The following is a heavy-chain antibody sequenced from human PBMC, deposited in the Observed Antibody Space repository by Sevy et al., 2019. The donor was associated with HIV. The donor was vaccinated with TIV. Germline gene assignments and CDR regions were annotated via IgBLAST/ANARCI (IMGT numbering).Heavy chain of an antibody. CDR3: GYSEYGYYYDY. D-gene: IGHD1-26*01. Sequence: GGSLRLSCGASGFIFSNAWMSWVRQAPGKGLEWVGRIKSKADGGTPDYAAHVKGTFTISRDDSINTLYLQMNSLRTDDTAVYYCGYSEYGYYYDYWGQGTLVTVSS. CDR1: GFIFSNAW. V-gene: IGHV3-15*01. J-gene: IGHJ4*02. CDR2: IKSKADGGTP.